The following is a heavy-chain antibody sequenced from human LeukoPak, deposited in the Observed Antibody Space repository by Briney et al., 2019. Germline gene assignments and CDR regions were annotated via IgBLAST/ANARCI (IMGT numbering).Heavy chain of an antibody. D-gene: IGHD1-26*01. V-gene: IGHV3-21*01. CDR1: GFTFSSYG. Sequence: GGSLRLSCAASGFTFSSYGMHWVRQAPGKGLEWVSSISSSSSYIYYADSVKGRFTISRDNAKNSLYLQVNSLRAEDTAVYYCARSQSGSYSDYWGQGTLVTVSS. CDR2: ISSSSSYI. CDR3: ARSQSGSYSDY. J-gene: IGHJ4*02.